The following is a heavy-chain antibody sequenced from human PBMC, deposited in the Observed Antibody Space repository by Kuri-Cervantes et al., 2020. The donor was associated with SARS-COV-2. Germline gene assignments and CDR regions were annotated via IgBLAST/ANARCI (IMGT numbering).Heavy chain of an antibody. Sequence: GSLRLSCAVYGGSFSGYYWSWIRQPPGKGLEWIGEINHSGSTNYNPSLKSRVTISVDTSKNQFSLKLSSVTAADTAVYYCARGREIWGIVVVPAAPFDYWGQGTLVTVSS. V-gene: IGHV4-34*01. J-gene: IGHJ4*02. CDR1: GGSFSGYY. CDR3: ARGREIWGIVVVPAAPFDY. D-gene: IGHD2-2*01. CDR2: INHSGST.